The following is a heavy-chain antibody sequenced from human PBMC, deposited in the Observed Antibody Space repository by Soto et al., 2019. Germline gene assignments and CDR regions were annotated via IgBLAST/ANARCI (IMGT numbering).Heavy chain of an antibody. CDR2: ISAYNGNT. J-gene: IGHJ4*02. D-gene: IGHD2-2*01. V-gene: IGHV1-18*04. CDR1: GYTFTSYG. CDR3: ARVTPSYCSSTSCSYYFDY. Sequence: ASVKVSCKASGYTFTSYGISWVRQAPGQGLEWMGWISAYNGNTNYAQKLQGRVTMTTDTSTSTAYMELRSLRSDDTAVYYCARVTPSYCSSTSCSYYFDYWCQVTLVTVCS.